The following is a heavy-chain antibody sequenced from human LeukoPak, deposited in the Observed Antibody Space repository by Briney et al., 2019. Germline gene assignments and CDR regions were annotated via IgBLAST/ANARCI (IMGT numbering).Heavy chain of an antibody. CDR1: GGTFSSYA. CDR2: IIPIFGTA. Sequence: SVKVSCKASGGTFSSYAISWVRQAPGQGLEWMGGIIPIFGTANYAQKFQGRVTITADESTSTAYMELSSLRSEDTAVYYCARAAYVYSSSWYSDYWGQGTLVTVSS. CDR3: ARAAYVYSSSWYSDY. V-gene: IGHV1-69*13. J-gene: IGHJ4*02. D-gene: IGHD6-13*01.